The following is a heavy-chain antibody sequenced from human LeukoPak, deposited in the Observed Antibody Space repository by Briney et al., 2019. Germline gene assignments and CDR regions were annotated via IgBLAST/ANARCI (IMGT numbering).Heavy chain of an antibody. Sequence: SSVKVSCKTSGGTFSSSAISWVRQAPGQGLEWMGGIIPLFGKANYAQKFRGRVTITADESTSTVYMEMSSLTSDDTAVYYCARGGGGYNWNDVPDFWGQGTLVTVSS. V-gene: IGHV1-69*13. CDR1: GGTFSSSA. CDR3: ARGGGGYNWNDVPDF. J-gene: IGHJ4*02. CDR2: IIPLFGKA. D-gene: IGHD1-1*01.